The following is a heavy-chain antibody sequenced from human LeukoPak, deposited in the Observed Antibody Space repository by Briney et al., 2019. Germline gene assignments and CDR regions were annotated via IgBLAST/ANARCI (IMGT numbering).Heavy chain of an antibody. CDR1: GYTFTSYG. Sequence: ASVKVSCKASGYTFTSYGISWVRQAPGQGLEWMGWISAYNGNTNYAQKLQGRVTMTTDTSTSTAYMELRSLRSDDTAVYYCARCLGRGDVLSSGWPFDYWGQGTLVTVSS. D-gene: IGHD6-19*01. J-gene: IGHJ4*02. CDR2: ISAYNGNT. CDR3: ARCLGRGDVLSSGWPFDY. V-gene: IGHV1-18*01.